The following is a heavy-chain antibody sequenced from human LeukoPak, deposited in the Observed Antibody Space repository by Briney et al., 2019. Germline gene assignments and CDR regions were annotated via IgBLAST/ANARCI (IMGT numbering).Heavy chain of an antibody. CDR1: GVTFSSYL. J-gene: IGHJ4*02. Sequence: PGGSLRLSCAASGVTFSSYLMSWIRQAPGRGLEWVANIEQDGSDKYYVDSVKGRFTISRDNAKNSLYLQMNSLRAEDTAVYYCAREGVGTFDYWGQGTLVTVSS. CDR3: AREGVGTFDY. V-gene: IGHV3-7*04. CDR2: IEQDGSDK. D-gene: IGHD1-1*01.